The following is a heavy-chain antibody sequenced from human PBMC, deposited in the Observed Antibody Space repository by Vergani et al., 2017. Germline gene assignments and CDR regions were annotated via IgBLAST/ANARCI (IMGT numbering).Heavy chain of an antibody. CDR1: GFTFSDYY. Sequence: QVQLVESGGGLVKPGGSLRLSCAASGFTFSDYYMSWIRQAPGKGLEWVSYISSSSSYTTYADSVKGRFTISRDNAKNSLYLQMNSLRAEDTAVYYCARESPTWRVRGXFDPWGQGTLVTVSS. CDR3: ARESPTWRVRGXFDP. CDR2: ISSSSSYT. D-gene: IGHD6-19*01. J-gene: IGHJ5*02. V-gene: IGHV3-11*05.